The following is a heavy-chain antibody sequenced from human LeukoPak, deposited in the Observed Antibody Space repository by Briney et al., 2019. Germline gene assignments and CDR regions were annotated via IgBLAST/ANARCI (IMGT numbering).Heavy chain of an antibody. CDR3: AKALYSGSWPYFDY. CDR1: GFTFSSHG. J-gene: IGHJ4*02. CDR2: ISDSGDSP. Sequence: PGGSLRLSCAASGFTFSSHGMSWVRQAPGKGLEWVSGISDSGDSPYYSDSVKGRFTISRDNSKNTLYLQMSLLRADDTAIYYCAKALYSGSWPYFDYWGQGTLVTVSS. V-gene: IGHV3-23*01. D-gene: IGHD6-13*01.